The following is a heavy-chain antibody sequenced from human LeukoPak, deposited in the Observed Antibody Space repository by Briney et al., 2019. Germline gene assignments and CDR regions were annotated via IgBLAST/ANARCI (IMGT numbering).Heavy chain of an antibody. CDR1: GDSISSGHYY. Sequence: SETLSLTCTVSGDSISSGHYYWSWIRQPPGKGLEWLGYIYYSGSTSYNPSLKNRVSMSVDTSKNQFSLKVTSVTAADTAVYYCARHTRPGYSGYENALDIWGQGTMVTVSS. CDR3: ARHTRPGYSGYENALDI. D-gene: IGHD5-12*01. J-gene: IGHJ3*02. V-gene: IGHV4-30-4*01. CDR2: IYYSGST.